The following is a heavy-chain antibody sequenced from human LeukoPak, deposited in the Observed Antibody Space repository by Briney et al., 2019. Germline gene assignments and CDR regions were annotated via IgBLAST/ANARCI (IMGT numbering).Heavy chain of an antibody. Sequence: SETLSLTCTVSGGSISSYYWSWIRQPPGKGLEWIGYMYYSGTTNYNPSLRSRVIISADTSKNQFSLQVSSVTAADTAVYYCARGIAARPFDYWGQGTLVTVSS. CDR2: MYYSGTT. J-gene: IGHJ4*02. CDR3: ARGIAARPFDY. V-gene: IGHV4-59*01. CDR1: GGSISSYY. D-gene: IGHD6-6*01.